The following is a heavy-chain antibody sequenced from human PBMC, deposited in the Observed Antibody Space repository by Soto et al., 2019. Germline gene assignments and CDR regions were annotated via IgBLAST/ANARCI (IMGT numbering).Heavy chain of an antibody. CDR3: AKVGSYYEHAVSWYFDL. D-gene: IGHD3-22*01. CDR1: GFTFSSYA. J-gene: IGHJ2*01. Sequence: EVQLLESGGGLVQPGGSLRLSCAASGFTFSSYAMTWVRQAPGKGLEWVSAMTGSGGYTNYADSVKGRFTMSRDNSKNTLYLQMNSLRAVDTAVYYCAKVGSYYEHAVSWYFDLWGRGTLVTVSS. V-gene: IGHV3-23*01. CDR2: MTGSGGYT.